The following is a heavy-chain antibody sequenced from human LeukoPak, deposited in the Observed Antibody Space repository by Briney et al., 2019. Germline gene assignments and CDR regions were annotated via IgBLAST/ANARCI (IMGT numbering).Heavy chain of an antibody. CDR3: ARGPTAWYSLDY. CDR1: GGSFSGHY. CDR2: VTDRGNV. Sequence: SETLSLTCAVYGGSFSGHYWTWIRQPPGKGLEWIGEVTDRGNVNYNPSLRSRVTMSVDTSKNQFSLRLTSVTAADTAVYFCARGPTAWYSLDYWGQGTLVTVSS. D-gene: IGHD6-13*01. V-gene: IGHV4-34*01. J-gene: IGHJ4*02.